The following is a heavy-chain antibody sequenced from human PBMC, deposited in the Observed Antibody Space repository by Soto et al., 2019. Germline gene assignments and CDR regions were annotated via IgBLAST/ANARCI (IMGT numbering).Heavy chain of an antibody. J-gene: IGHJ6*02. CDR1: GGSISSYY. CDR2: IYYSGST. CDR3: ARVPSPVGAYGMDV. Sequence: SVTLSLTCTVSGGSISSYYWSWIRQPPGKGLEWIGYIYYSGSTNYNPSLKSRVTISVDTSKNQFSLKLSSVTAADTAVYYCARVPSPVGAYGMDVWGQGTTVTVSS. D-gene: IGHD1-26*01. V-gene: IGHV4-59*01.